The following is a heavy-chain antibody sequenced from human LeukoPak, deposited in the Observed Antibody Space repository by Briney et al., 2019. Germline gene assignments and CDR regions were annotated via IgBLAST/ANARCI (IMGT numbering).Heavy chain of an antibody. CDR2: ISGSGGST. Sequence: GGSLRLSCAASGFTFSSYAMSWVRQAPGKGLEWVSAISGSGGSTYYADSVKGRFTISRDNSKNTLYLQMNSLRAEDTAVYYCARDLDYYDSSGYRFSDYWGQGTLVTVSS. CDR1: GFTFSSYA. D-gene: IGHD3-22*01. J-gene: IGHJ4*02. V-gene: IGHV3-23*01. CDR3: ARDLDYYDSSGYRFSDY.